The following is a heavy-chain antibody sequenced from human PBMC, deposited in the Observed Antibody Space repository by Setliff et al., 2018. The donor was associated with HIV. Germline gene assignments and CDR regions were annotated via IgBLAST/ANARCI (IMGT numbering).Heavy chain of an antibody. CDR2: VYYTGTT. Sequence: ASGTLSLTCTVSGASMSGHYWSWLRQPPGKTLEWIGYVYYTGTTNYNPSLQSRVTISLDTSKSQFSLKLTSAAAADTAVYYCATYPRPPYDFEYWGQGNLVTVSS. CDR1: GASMSGHY. J-gene: IGHJ4*02. V-gene: IGHV4-59*11. D-gene: IGHD3-16*01. CDR3: ATYPRPPYDFEY.